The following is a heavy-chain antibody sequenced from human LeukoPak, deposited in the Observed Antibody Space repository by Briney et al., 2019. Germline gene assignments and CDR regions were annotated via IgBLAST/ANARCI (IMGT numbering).Heavy chain of an antibody. CDR3: ARAGSNILTGYYGGW. Sequence: GESLKISCKGSGYSFTNYWIGWVRQMPGKGLEWMGIIYPGDSGTRYSPSFQGQVTISVDKSLSTVYLQWSSLKASDTAMYYCARAGSNILTGYYGGWWGQGTLVTVSP. CDR1: GYSFTNYW. CDR2: IYPGDSGT. J-gene: IGHJ4*02. D-gene: IGHD3-9*01. V-gene: IGHV5-51*01.